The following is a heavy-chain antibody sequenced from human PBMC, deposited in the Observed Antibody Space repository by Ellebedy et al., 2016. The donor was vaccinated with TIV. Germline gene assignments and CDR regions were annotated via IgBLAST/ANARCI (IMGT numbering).Heavy chain of an antibody. Sequence: GSLRLSXTVSGGSVSSGSYYWSWIRQPPGKGLEWIGYIYYSGGTNYNPSLKSRVTISVDTSKNQFSLKLSSVTAADTAVYYCARRRVAGYYGMDVWGQGATVIVSS. J-gene: IGHJ6*02. V-gene: IGHV4-61*01. CDR2: IYYSGGT. CDR1: GGSVSSGSYY. CDR3: ARRRVAGYYGMDV.